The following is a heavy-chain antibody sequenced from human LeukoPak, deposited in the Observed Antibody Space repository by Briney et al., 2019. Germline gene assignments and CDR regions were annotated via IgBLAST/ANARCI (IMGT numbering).Heavy chain of an antibody. V-gene: IGHV1-69*13. CDR2: IIPIFGTA. CDR1: GGTFSSYA. Sequence: SVKVSCKASGGTFSSYAISWVRQAPGQGLEWMGGIIPIFGTANYAQKFQGRVTITADESTSTAYMELSSLRSEDTAVYYCARVPIEDCSSTSCFDYWGQGTLVTVPS. D-gene: IGHD2-2*01. J-gene: IGHJ4*02. CDR3: ARVPIEDCSSTSCFDY.